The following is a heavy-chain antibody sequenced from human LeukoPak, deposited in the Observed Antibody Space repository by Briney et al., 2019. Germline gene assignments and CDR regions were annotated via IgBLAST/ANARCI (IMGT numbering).Heavy chain of an antibody. CDR1: GYSISSGYY. J-gene: IGHJ4*02. CDR3: ARGPTTVTTFDY. V-gene: IGHV4-61*01. CDR2: IYYSGST. Sequence: SETLSLTCTVSGYSISSGYYWTWIRQPPGKGLEWIGYIYYSGSTNYNPSLKSRVTISVDTSKNQFSLKLSSVTAADTAVYYCARGPTTVTTFDYWGQGTLVTVSS. D-gene: IGHD4-17*01.